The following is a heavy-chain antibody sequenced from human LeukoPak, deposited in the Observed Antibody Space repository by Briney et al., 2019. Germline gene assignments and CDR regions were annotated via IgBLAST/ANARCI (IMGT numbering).Heavy chain of an antibody. J-gene: IGHJ5*02. Sequence: PGGSLRLSCAASGFTFSSYGMSWVCQAPGKGLEWVSVIFTNGNTAYADSVKGRFTISRDNSKNMLYLQMNSLRAEDTAVYYCARDHYGLTSYPNPWGQGTLVTVSS. CDR1: GFTFSSYG. V-gene: IGHV3-66*01. D-gene: IGHD3-10*01. CDR3: ARDHYGLTSYPNP. CDR2: IFTNGNT.